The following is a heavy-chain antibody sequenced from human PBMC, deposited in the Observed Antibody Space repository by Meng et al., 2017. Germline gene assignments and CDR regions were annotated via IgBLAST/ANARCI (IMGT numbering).Heavy chain of an antibody. V-gene: IGHV3-11*01. D-gene: IGHD4-23*01. CDR2: ISSSGSTI. Sequence: GESLKISCAASGFTFSDYYMSWIRQAPGKGLEWVSYISSSGSTIYYVDSVKGRFTISRDNAKNSLYLQMTSLRAEDTAVYYCARDLGGNSGTYYFDYWGQGTLVTVSS. CDR1: GFTFSDYY. J-gene: IGHJ4*02. CDR3: ARDLGGNSGTYYFDY.